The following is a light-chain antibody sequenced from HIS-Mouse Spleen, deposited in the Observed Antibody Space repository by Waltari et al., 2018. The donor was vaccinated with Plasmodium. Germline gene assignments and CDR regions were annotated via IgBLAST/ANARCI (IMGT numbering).Light chain of an antibody. CDR2: LNSDGSH. CDR1: SGHSSYA. CDR3: QSGGTGCWV. V-gene: IGLV4-69*01. J-gene: IGLJ3*02. Sequence: QLVLTQSPSASASLGASVKLTCTLSSGHSSYAIAWHQQQPEKGPRYLMKLNSDGSHSKGDGIPDRFSGSSSGAERYLTISSRQSEDEADYDCQSGGTGCWVFGGGTKLTVL.